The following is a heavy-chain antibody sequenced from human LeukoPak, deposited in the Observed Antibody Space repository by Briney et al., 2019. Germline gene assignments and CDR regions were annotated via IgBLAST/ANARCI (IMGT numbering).Heavy chain of an antibody. CDR2: ISSSSSYI. J-gene: IGHJ4*02. D-gene: IGHD3-22*01. V-gene: IGHV3-21*01. CDR3: AREGDSSGYYYHY. Sequence: GGSLRLSCGASGFTFSSYSLNWVRQAPGKGLEWVSSISSSSSYIYYADSVKGRFTISRDNAKNSLYLQMNSLRAEDTAVYYCAREGDSSGYYYHYWGQGTLVTVSS. CDR1: GFTFSSYS.